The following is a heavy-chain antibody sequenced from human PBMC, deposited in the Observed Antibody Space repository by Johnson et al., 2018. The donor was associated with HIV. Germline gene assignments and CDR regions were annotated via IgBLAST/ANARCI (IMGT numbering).Heavy chain of an antibody. Sequence: QVQLVESGGGLVKPGGSLRLSCAASGFTFSSYAMHWVRQAPGKWLEWVAVISYDGSNKYYADSVKGRFTISRDNSKNTLYLQMNSLRAEDTAVYYCARDPDDYGGRDAFDIWGQGTMVTVSS. J-gene: IGHJ3*02. D-gene: IGHD4-23*01. CDR3: ARDPDDYGGRDAFDI. CDR1: GFTFSSYA. V-gene: IGHV3-30*04. CDR2: ISYDGSNK.